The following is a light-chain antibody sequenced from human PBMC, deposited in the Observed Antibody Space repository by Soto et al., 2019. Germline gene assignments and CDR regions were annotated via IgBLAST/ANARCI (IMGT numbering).Light chain of an antibody. Sequence: NFMLTQPHAVSESPGKRVTISCTGSSGSIASNYVQWYQQRPGSAPTTVIYEDNQRPSGVPDRFSGSIDSSSNSASLTISGLKTEDEAVYYCHSYDSSLDGVFGGGTKLTVL. CDR2: EDN. J-gene: IGLJ2*01. CDR3: HSYDSSLDGV. CDR1: SGSIASNY. V-gene: IGLV6-57*02.